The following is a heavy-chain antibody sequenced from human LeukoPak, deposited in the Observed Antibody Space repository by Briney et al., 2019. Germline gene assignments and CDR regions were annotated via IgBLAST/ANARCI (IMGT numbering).Heavy chain of an antibody. Sequence: GGSLRLSCAASGFTFSSYAMHWVRQAPGRGLEWVAVISYDGSNTYYADSVKGRFTISRDNPKNTLYLQLNSLRAEDSAVYYCARDSTYYYGSGSSGPHYFDSWGQGTLVTISS. CDR2: ISYDGSNT. J-gene: IGHJ4*02. D-gene: IGHD3-10*01. V-gene: IGHV3-30*01. CDR1: GFTFSSYA. CDR3: ARDSTYYYGSGSSGPHYFDS.